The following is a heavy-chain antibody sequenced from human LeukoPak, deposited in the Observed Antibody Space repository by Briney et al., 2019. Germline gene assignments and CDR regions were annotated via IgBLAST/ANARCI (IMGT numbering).Heavy chain of an antibody. CDR1: GFPFSNHA. Sequence: PGGSLRLSCAASGFPFSNHAMSWVRQPPGKGVEWVSAISNGNTYYADSVRGRFTISRDDSKNMVYLQMYSLGVEDTARYYCVREAGYCATVCLKTNYFDPGGQGTRVNVSS. D-gene: IGHD2-8*01. J-gene: IGHJ5*02. CDR2: ISNGNT. CDR3: VREAGYCATVCLKTNYFDP. V-gene: IGHV3-23*01.